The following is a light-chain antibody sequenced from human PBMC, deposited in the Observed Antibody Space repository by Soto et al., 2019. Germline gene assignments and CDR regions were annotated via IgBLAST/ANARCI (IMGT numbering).Light chain of an antibody. CDR3: QQYYSYPRT. V-gene: IGKV1-39*01. CDR1: QSIRSY. CDR2: AAS. J-gene: IGKJ1*01. Sequence: DIQITQSPSSLSASVGDRVTITCRASQSIRSYLNWYRQKPGKAPKILIYAASTLQSGVPSRVSGSGAGTDFTRTISCLQSEDVEAYYCQQYYSYPRTFGQGTKVDI.